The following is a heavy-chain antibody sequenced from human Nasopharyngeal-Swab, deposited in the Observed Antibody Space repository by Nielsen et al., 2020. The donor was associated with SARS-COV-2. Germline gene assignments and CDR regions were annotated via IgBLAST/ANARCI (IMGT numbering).Heavy chain of an antibody. CDR2: IKQDGSER. V-gene: IGHV3-7*03. CDR3: TKDHVRGWQLDS. D-gene: IGHD6-19*01. CDR1: GFTFNNYW. J-gene: IGHJ4*02. Sequence: GGSLRLSCAASGFTFNNYWMSWVRQAPGKGLEWVANIKQDGSERHYLESVRGRFTISRDNAKNSVFLQMNNLRAEDTAVYYCTKDHVRGWQLDSWGQGTLVTVSS.